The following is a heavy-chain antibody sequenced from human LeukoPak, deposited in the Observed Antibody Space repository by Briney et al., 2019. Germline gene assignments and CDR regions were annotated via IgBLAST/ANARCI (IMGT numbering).Heavy chain of an antibody. CDR1: GGSFSGYY. CDR3: ARENGSGWRTHDY. Sequence: SETLSLTCAVYGGSFSGYYWSWIRQPAGKGLEWIGRIYTSGSTNYNPSLKSRVTMSVDTSKNQFSLKLSSVTAADTAVYYCARENGSGWRTHDYWGQGTLVTVSS. CDR2: IYTSGST. V-gene: IGHV4-4*07. D-gene: IGHD6-19*01. J-gene: IGHJ4*02.